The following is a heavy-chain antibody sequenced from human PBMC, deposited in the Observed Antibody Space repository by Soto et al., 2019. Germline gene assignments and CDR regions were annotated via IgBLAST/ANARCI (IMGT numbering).Heavy chain of an antibody. V-gene: IGHV3-73*02. Sequence: EVQLVESGGGLVQPGGSLKLSCAAAGFTFSGYAVHWVRQASGRGLEWFGLIRSKTNTYAKDDSASANGRFAFSRADPQNTIDLQMDSLRTEDTAMDLCSSRPSCNLWSRPLPHTDYWGQGTLVTVSS. J-gene: IGHJ4*02. D-gene: IGHD2-15*01. CDR3: SSRPSCNLWSRPLPHTDY. CDR2: IRSKTNTYAK. CDR1: GFTFSGYA.